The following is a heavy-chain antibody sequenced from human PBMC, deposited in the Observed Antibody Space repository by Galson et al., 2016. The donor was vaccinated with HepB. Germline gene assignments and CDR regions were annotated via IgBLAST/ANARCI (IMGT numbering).Heavy chain of an antibody. D-gene: IGHD2-21*02. CDR3: TAGYGDFGISVY. V-gene: IGHV3-15*01. J-gene: IGHJ4*02. CDR2: IKSKTDGGTT. Sequence: SLRLSCAASGFTFINAWMSWVRQAPGKGLEWVGHIKSKTDGGTTDYAAPVKGRFTISRDDSKTTLYLQMSSLKTEDTALYYCTAGYGDFGISVYWGQGALVTVSS. CDR1: GFTFINAW.